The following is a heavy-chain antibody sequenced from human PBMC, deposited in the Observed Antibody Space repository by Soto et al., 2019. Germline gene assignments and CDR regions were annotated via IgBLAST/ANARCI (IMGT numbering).Heavy chain of an antibody. Sequence: QITLKESGPTLVKPTQTLTLTCTFSGFSLSTSGVGVGWIRQPPGKALEWLALIYWNDDKRYSPSLKSRLTITKDTSKNQVVLTMTNMDPVDTATYCCAHSGDVYRSWGYWGQGTLVTVSS. CDR3: AHSGDVYRSWGY. CDR1: GFSLSTSGVG. V-gene: IGHV2-5*01. CDR2: IYWNDDK. D-gene: IGHD3-16*01. J-gene: IGHJ4*02.